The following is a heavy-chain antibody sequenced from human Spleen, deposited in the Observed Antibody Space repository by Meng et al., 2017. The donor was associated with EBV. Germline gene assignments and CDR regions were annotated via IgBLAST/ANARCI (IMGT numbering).Heavy chain of an antibody. CDR2: INTNTGEA. Sequence: QLQLWQSGSEWKKPGASVRVSCKASGYTLTSYVMDWVRQAPGKGLEWVGWINTNTGEARYAQGFTGRFVFSLDTSVSTAHLQISSLMAEDTAVYYCARGYNAWIQIPFYWGQGTLVTVSS. CDR3: ARGYNAWIQIPFY. CDR1: GYTLTSYV. D-gene: IGHD5-18*01. V-gene: IGHV7-4-1*02. J-gene: IGHJ4*02.